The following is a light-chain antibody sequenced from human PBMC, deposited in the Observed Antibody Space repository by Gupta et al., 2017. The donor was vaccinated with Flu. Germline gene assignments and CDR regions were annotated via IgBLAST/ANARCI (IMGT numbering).Light chain of an antibody. J-gene: IGKJ4*01. CDR1: QSVDSY. Sequence: EIVLTQSPATLSLSPGERATLSCRASQSVDSYLVWYQQKPGQAPRLLIYDASYRATGTPARFSGGGYATDFTLTSSRREHEDSAVYYEQQRNTLITFGRGTKVEI. CDR3: QQRNTLIT. CDR2: DAS. V-gene: IGKV3-11*01.